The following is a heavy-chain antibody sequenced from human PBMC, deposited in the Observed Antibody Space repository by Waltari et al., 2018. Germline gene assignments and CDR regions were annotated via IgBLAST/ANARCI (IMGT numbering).Heavy chain of an antibody. J-gene: IGHJ4*02. D-gene: IGHD7-27*01. CDR1: GYSISSGYY. CDR3: ARLKSNWGYFDY. V-gene: IGHV4-38-2*01. CDR2: IYHSGST. Sequence: QVQLQESGPGLVKPSETLSLTCAVSGYSISSGYYWGWIRQPPGKGLEWIGTIYHSGSTYYNPSLKSRVTISVDTSKNQFSLNLSSVTAADTAVYYCARLKSNWGYFDYWGQGTLVTVSS.